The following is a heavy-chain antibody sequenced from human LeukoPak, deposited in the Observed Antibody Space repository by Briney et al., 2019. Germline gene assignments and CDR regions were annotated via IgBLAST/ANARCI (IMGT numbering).Heavy chain of an antibody. CDR1: GFTFRSYA. CDR2: ISSSGSTI. D-gene: IGHD6-13*01. Sequence: GGSLRLSCAASGFTFRSYAMSWVRQAPGKGLEWVSYISSSGSTIYYADSVKGRFTISRDNAKNSLYLQMNSLRAEDTAVYYCARESMGISYYMDVWGKGTTVTISS. J-gene: IGHJ6*03. CDR3: ARESMGISYYMDV. V-gene: IGHV3-48*03.